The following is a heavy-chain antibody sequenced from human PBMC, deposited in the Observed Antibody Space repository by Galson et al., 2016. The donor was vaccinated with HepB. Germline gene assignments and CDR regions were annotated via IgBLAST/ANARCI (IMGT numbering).Heavy chain of an antibody. CDR1: GFTFSHYA. CDR2: ITGKSSASAI. CDR3: ARDTDARSGSWYYFDL. Sequence: SLRLSCATSGFTFSHYAMNWVRQAPGKGLEWISYITGKSSASAIYYAASVKGRFTISRDDARNSLSLQMHRLRDEDTAVYYCARDTDARSGSWYYFDLWGQGTLVTVSS. V-gene: IGHV3-48*02. J-gene: IGHJ4*02. D-gene: IGHD6-25*01.